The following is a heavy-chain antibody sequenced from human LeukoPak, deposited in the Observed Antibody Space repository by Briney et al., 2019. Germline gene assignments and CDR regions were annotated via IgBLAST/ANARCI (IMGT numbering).Heavy chain of an antibody. CDR2: IYYSGST. D-gene: IGHD2-2*02. J-gene: IGHJ2*01. CDR1: GGSISSYY. Sequence: SVTLSLTCTVSGGSISSYYWTWIRQPPGKGLEWIGYIYYSGSTNYNPSLKSRVTISVDTSKNQFSLNLISVTAADTAVYYCARDERCCTSTSCYSFDLWGRGTLVTVSS. CDR3: ARDERCCTSTSCYSFDL. V-gene: IGHV4-59*01.